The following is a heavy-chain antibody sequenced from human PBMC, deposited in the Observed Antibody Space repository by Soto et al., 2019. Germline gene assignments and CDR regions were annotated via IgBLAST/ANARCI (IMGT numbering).Heavy chain of an antibody. CDR2: IYYSGST. CDR1: GGSISSYY. Sequence: SETLSLTCTVSGGSISSYYWSWIRQPPGKGLEWIGYIYYSGSTNYNPSLKSRVTISVDTSKNQFSLKLSSVTAADTAVYYCARVASSGWTYYYYGMDVWGQGTTVT. D-gene: IGHD6-19*01. J-gene: IGHJ6*02. V-gene: IGHV4-59*01. CDR3: ARVASSGWTYYYYGMDV.